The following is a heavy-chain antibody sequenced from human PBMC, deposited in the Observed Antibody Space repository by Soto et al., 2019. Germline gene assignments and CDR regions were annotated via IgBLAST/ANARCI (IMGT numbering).Heavy chain of an antibody. CDR2: INPSGGST. Sequence: ASVKVSCKASGYTFTSYYMHWVRQAPGQGLEWMGIINPSGGSTSYAQKFQGRVTMTRDTSTSTVYMELSSLRSEDTAVYYCARGITMVREIPGYFDYWGQGTLVTVSS. CDR3: ARGITMVREIPGYFDY. D-gene: IGHD3-10*01. V-gene: IGHV1-46*01. J-gene: IGHJ4*02. CDR1: GYTFTSYY.